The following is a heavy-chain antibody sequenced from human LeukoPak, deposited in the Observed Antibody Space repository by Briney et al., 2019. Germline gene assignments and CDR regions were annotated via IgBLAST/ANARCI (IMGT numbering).Heavy chain of an antibody. CDR1: RYTFTGYY. V-gene: IGHV1-2*02. CDR3: ARDATIYAYWYDYSNYHNWFDP. D-gene: IGHD4-11*01. J-gene: IGHJ5*02. CDR2: INPNSGGT. Sequence: ASVKVSCKASRYTFTGYYMHWVRQAPGQGLEWMGWINPNSGGTNYAQKFQGRVTMTRDTSISTAYMELSRLRSDDTAVYYYARDATIYAYWYDYSNYHNWFDPWGQGTLVTVSS.